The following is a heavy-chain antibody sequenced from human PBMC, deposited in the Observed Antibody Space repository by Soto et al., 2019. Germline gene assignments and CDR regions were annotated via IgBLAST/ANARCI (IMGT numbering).Heavy chain of an antibody. CDR3: ARDLFDVYGSATGSFEI. V-gene: IGHV4-61*01. D-gene: IGHD3-10*01. Sequence: QVQLQESGPGLVKPSETLSLTCSVSGASVRIGSYYWSWIRQPPGKGLEWIGYISYSGSTNYNTSIKSRVSISVDTSKNQFSLRLSSVTTADTAVYYCARDLFDVYGSATGSFEIWGQGTTVTVPS. J-gene: IGHJ3*02. CDR1: GASVRIGSYY. CDR2: ISYSGST.